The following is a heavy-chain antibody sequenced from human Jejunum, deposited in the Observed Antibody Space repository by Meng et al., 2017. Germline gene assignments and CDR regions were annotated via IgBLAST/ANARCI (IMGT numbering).Heavy chain of an antibody. Sequence: GESLKISCAASGFIFSTYGMHWVRQAPGKGLEWVPIISYDGSNKNYADSVKGPFTISRDNSRNTLYLQMNSLRAEDMPVYYCARGLGFDPWGQGTLVTVSS. V-gene: IGHV3-30*03. CDR1: GFIFSTYG. CDR3: ARGLGFDP. J-gene: IGHJ5*02. CDR2: ISYDGSNK.